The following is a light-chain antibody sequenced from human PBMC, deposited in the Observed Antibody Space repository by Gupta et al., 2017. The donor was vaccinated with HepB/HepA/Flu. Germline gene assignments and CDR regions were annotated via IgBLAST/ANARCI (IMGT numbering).Light chain of an antibody. V-gene: IGLV2-14*03. J-gene: IGLJ1*01. CDR2: DVI. CDR3: NSYTNAATHV. CDR1: SSDVGGYTY. Sequence: QSALTQPASVSGSPGQSITLSCTGTSSDVGGYTYVSWYQQRPGKVPQLIIYDVINRPSGVSNRFSGSKSGSTASLIISGLQAEDEADYYCNSYTNAATHVFGTGTRVTVL.